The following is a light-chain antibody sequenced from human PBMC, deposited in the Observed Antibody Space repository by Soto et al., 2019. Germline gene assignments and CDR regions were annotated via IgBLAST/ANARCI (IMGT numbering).Light chain of an antibody. CDR1: SSDIGYYNY. V-gene: IGLV2-14*01. CDR2: EVS. J-gene: IGLJ3*02. Sequence: QSALTQPASVSGSPGQSITISCTGTSSDIGYYNYVCWYQQHPGKAPKLMIYEVSNRPSGVSDRFSGSKSGNTASLTISGRQAEDEADYYCTSYTSSRTWVFGGGTKLTVL. CDR3: TSYTSSRTWV.